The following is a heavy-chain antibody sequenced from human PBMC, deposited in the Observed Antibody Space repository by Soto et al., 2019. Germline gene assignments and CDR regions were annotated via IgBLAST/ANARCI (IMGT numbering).Heavy chain of an antibody. D-gene: IGHD5-12*01. CDR2: IYYSGST. CDR3: ARVRRDGYKWGGGALKYYFDY. CDR1: GGSFSSGSYY. V-gene: IGHV4-61*01. J-gene: IGHJ4*02. Sequence: NPSETLSLTCTVSGGSFSSGSYYGSWIQQPPGKGLEWIGYIYYSGSTNYNPSLKSRVTISVDTSKNQFSLKLSSVTAADTAGYYCARVRRDGYKWGGGALKYYFDYWGQGTLVTVSS.